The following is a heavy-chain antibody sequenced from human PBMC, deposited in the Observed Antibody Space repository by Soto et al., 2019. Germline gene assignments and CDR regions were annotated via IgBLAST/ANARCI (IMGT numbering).Heavy chain of an antibody. CDR2: INPSGSST. V-gene: IGHV1-46*01. CDR3: ARSWITGTTLFDS. D-gene: IGHD1-7*01. J-gene: IGHJ4*02. CDR1: GYTFTSYY. Sequence: ASVKVSCTASGYTFTSYYMHWVRRAPGQGLEWMGIINPSGSSTTYAQKFQGRVTMTRDTSTSTVDMELSSLRSEDTAVYYCARSWITGTTLFDSWGQGTLVTVSS.